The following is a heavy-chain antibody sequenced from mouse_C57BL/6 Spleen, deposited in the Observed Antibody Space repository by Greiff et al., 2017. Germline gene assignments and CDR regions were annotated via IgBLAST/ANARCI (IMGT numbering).Heavy chain of an antibody. D-gene: IGHD2-4*01. CDR2: ISSGGSYT. CDR3: ARHKDYDVGWFAY. Sequence: EVQRVESGGDLVKPGGSLKLSCAASGFTFSSYGMSWVRQTPDKRLEWVATISSGGSYTYYPDSVKGRFTISRDNAKNTLYLQMSSLKSEDTAMYYCARHKDYDVGWFAYWGQGTLVTVSA. CDR1: GFTFSSYG. J-gene: IGHJ3*01. V-gene: IGHV5-6*01.